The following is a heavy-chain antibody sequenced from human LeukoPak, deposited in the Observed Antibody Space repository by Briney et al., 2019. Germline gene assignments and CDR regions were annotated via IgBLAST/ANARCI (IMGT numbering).Heavy chain of an antibody. D-gene: IGHD6-19*01. CDR2: IKTSGST. Sequence: GGSLRVSCTASGFTFNNYVMSWVRQAPGKGLEWVSSIKTSGSTDYADSVKGRFTISRDNSKNTLYLQMNSLRVEDTAVYYCAKVRPPPGSGWYGGDDSWGQGTLVTVSS. J-gene: IGHJ4*02. V-gene: IGHV3-23*05. CDR3: AKVRPPPGSGWYGGDDS. CDR1: GFTFNNYV.